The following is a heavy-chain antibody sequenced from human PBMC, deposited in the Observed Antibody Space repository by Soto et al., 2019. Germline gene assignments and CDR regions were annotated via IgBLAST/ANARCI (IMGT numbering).Heavy chain of an antibody. CDR3: ARAPYCSSTSCYPYNWFDP. J-gene: IGHJ5*02. V-gene: IGHV1-18*01. D-gene: IGHD2-2*01. CDR1: GYTFTSYG. Sequence: ASVKVSCKASGYTFTSYGISWVRQAPGQGLEWMGWISAYNGTTNYAQKLQGRVTMTADESTSTAYMELSSLRSEDTAVYYCARAPYCSSTSCYPYNWFDPWGQGTLVTVSS. CDR2: ISAYNGTT.